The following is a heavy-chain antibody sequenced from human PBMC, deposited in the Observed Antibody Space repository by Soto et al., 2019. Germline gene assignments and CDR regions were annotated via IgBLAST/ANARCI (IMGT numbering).Heavy chain of an antibody. Sequence: SVKVSCKAPGGTFSSYAISWLRQSAGQGLEWMGGIIPIFGTANYAQKFQGRVTITADESTSTAYMELSSLRSEDTAVYYCARDPLNDYGDPKGGMDVWGQGTTVTVSS. J-gene: IGHJ6*02. D-gene: IGHD4-17*01. CDR2: IIPIFGTA. CDR3: ARDPLNDYGDPKGGMDV. V-gene: IGHV1-69*13. CDR1: GGTFSSYA.